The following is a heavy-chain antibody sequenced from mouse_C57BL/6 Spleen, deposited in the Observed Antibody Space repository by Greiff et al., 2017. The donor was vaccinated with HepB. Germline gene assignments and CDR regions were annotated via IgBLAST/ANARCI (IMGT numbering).Heavy chain of an antibody. CDR2: INPNNGGT. CDR3: ARCDYYGSSVAWFAY. CDR1: GYTFTDYN. D-gene: IGHD1-1*01. J-gene: IGHJ3*01. Sequence: EVQLQQSGPELVKPGASVKIPCKASGYTFTDYNMDWVKQSHGKSLEWIGDINPNNGGTIYNQKFKGKATLTVDKSSSTAYMELSSLTSEDTAVYYCARCDYYGSSVAWFAYWGQGTLVTVSA. V-gene: IGHV1-18*01.